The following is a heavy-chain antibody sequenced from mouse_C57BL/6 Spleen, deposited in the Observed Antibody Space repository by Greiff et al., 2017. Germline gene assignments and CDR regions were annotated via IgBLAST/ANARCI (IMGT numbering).Heavy chain of an antibody. CDR1: GFSFNTYA. D-gene: IGHD3-2*02. CDR2: IRSKSNNYAT. J-gene: IGHJ2*01. V-gene: IGHV10-1*01. Sequence: DVMLVESGGGLVQPKGSLKLSCAASGFSFNTYAMNWVRQAPGQGLEWVARIRSKSNNYATYYDDSVKDRFTISRADSESMLYLQKNNWKTEDTAMYYCVRHEDSSGHGYFDYWGQGTTLTVSS. CDR3: VRHEDSSGHGYFDY.